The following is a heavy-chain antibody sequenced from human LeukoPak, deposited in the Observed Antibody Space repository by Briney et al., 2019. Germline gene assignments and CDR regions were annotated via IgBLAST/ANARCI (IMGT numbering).Heavy chain of an antibody. CDR2: IYHSGST. J-gene: IGHJ6*03. CDR1: GYSISTGYY. CDR3: ARSYYYGSGSYYDYYYYYYTDV. V-gene: IGHV4-38-2*02. Sequence: MPSETLSLTCTVSGYSISTGYYWGWIRQPPGKVLEWIGIIYHSGSTYSNPSLKSRVTISVDTSKNQFSLNLSSVTAADTAVYYCARSYYYGSGSYYDYYYYYYTDVWGKGTTVTVSS. D-gene: IGHD3-10*01.